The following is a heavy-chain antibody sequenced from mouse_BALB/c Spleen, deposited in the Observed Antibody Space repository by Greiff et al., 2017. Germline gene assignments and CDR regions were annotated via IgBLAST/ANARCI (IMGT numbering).Heavy chain of an antibody. J-gene: IGHJ3*01. CDR3: ARDKGGFAY. Sequence: VMLVESGPGLVAPSQSLSITCTVSGFSLTSYGVHWVRQPPGKGLEWLGVIWAGESTNYNSALMSRLSISKDNSKSQVFLKMNSLQTDDTAMYYCARDKGGFAYWGQGTLVTVSA. V-gene: IGHV2-9*02. CDR1: GFSLTSYG. CDR2: IWAGEST.